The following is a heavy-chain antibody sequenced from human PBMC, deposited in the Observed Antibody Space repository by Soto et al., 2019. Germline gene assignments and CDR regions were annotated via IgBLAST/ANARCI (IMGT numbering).Heavy chain of an antibody. CDR3: AKEAPGIAAAGSIEPVDY. Sequence: PGGSLRLSCAASGFTFSSYGMHWVRQAPGKGLEWVAVISYDGSNEYYADSVKGRFTISRDNSKNTLYLQMNSLRAEDTAVYYCAKEAPGIAAAGSIEPVDYWGQGTLVTVSS. V-gene: IGHV3-30*18. D-gene: IGHD6-13*01. CDR2: ISYDGSNE. J-gene: IGHJ4*02. CDR1: GFTFSSYG.